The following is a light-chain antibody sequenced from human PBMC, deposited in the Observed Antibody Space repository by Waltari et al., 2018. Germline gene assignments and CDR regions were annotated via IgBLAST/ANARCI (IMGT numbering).Light chain of an antibody. CDR3: QQYGSSPAT. V-gene: IGKV3-20*01. J-gene: IGKJ1*01. CDR1: QSFSSSY. Sequence: EIVLTQYPGTLSLSPGERATLSCRASQSFSSSYLAWYQQKPGQAPRLLIYGASSRATGIPDRFSGSGSGTDFTLTISRLEPEDFAVYYCQQYGSSPATFGQGTKVEIK. CDR2: GAS.